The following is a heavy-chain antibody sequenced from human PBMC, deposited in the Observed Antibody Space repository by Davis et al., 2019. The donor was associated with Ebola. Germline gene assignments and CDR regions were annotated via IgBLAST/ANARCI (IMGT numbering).Heavy chain of an antibody. J-gene: IGHJ4*02. D-gene: IGHD1-20*01. Sequence: SETLSLTCTVSGGSITSSDYYWGWIRQSPGKGLEWVGCMFYNGDTKYNPALESRVTISVDTSKNQFSLRLSSVTAADTAMYYCVKDDVTAGRFNYWGQGSLVTVSS. CDR1: GGSITSSDYY. V-gene: IGHV4-61*05. CDR3: VKDDVTAGRFNY. CDR2: MFYNGDT.